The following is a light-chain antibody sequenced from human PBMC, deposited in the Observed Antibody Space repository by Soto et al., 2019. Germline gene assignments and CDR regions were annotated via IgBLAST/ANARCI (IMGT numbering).Light chain of an antibody. Sequence: QSVLTQPASVSGSPGQSITISCTGTSSDVGGYNYVSWYQQLPGKAPKLIIYDVTNRPSGVSNRFSGSKSGNTASLTISGLQAEDEAAYYCNSYTSTSTGVFGGGTKLTVL. CDR2: DVT. V-gene: IGLV2-14*01. CDR3: NSYTSTSTGV. J-gene: IGLJ2*01. CDR1: SSDVGGYNY.